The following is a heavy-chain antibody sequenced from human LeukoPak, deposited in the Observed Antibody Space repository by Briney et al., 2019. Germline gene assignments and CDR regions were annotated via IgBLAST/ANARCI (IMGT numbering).Heavy chain of an antibody. V-gene: IGHV4-59*01. CDR2: IYYSGST. CDR3: ARFVRNYFDY. Sequence: SETLSLTCTVSGGSINNYYWSWIRQPPGKGLEWIGYIYYSGSTNYNPSLKSRVTISVDTSKNQFSLKLSSATAADTAVYYCARFVRNYFDYWGQGILVTVSS. J-gene: IGHJ4*02. CDR1: GGSINNYY.